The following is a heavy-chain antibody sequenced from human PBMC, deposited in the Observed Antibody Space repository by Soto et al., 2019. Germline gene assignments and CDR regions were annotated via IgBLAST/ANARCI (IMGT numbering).Heavy chain of an antibody. CDR1: GGSISRYY. D-gene: IGHD3-3*01. Sequence: SETRSLTCTVSGGSISRYYWRWTRQPPGKELQYIGYIYYSGSTNYNRSLKSRVTISDDTSTNQFSLTLTSVTAADTAVYYCARDMGSDDFWSGYPHPYGLDVWGQGTTVT. V-gene: IGHV4-59*12. J-gene: IGHJ6*02. CDR3: ARDMGSDDFWSGYPHPYGLDV. CDR2: IYYSGST.